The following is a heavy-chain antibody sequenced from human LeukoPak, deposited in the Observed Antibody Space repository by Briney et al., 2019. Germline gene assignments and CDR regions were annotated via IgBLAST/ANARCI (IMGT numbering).Heavy chain of an antibody. Sequence: PGGPLRLSCAASGFTFSSYGMHWVRQAPGKGLEWVAVISYDGSNKYYADSVKGRFTISRDNSKNTLYLQMNSLRAEDTAVYYCARVLPYGSGSYFDYWGQGTLVTVSS. D-gene: IGHD3-10*01. V-gene: IGHV3-30*03. J-gene: IGHJ4*02. CDR2: ISYDGSNK. CDR3: ARVLPYGSGSYFDY. CDR1: GFTFSSYG.